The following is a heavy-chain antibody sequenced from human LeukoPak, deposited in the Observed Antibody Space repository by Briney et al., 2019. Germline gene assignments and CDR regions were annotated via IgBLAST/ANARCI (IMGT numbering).Heavy chain of an antibody. CDR1: GFTFSRYS. J-gene: IGHJ3*02. CDR3: VRDQDFAFDI. CDR2: ISSSAI. V-gene: IGHV3-48*02. Sequence: GGSLRLSCAASGFTFSRYSMNWVRQAPGKGLEWVSYISSSAIHYADSVKGRFTISRDNAENSLYLQMNSLRDEDTAVYYCVRDQDFAFDIWGQGTMDTVSS.